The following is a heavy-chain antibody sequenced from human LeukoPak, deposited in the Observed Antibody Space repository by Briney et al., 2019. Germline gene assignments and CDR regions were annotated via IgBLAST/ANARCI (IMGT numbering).Heavy chain of an antibody. Sequence: GGSLRLSCAASGFTFSSYAMSWVRQAPGKGLEWVSTISDSGGSTQFAGSVKSRFTISRDNSRSTLYLQMNSLRAEDTAVYYCGRPVPVAGRRGYYFDYWGQGTLVTVSS. CDR3: GRPVPVAGRRGYYFDY. CDR1: GFTFSSYA. CDR2: ISDSGGST. D-gene: IGHD6-19*01. V-gene: IGHV3-23*01. J-gene: IGHJ4*02.